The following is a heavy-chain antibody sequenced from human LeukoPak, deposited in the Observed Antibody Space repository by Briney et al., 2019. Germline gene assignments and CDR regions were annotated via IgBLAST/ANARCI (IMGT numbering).Heavy chain of an antibody. CDR1: GFTFSSYS. Sequence: GSLRLSCAASGFTFSSYSVSWVRQLPGKGLQWVANIKKDGSEEYCVASVKGRFTISRDNAKNSLYLQMNSLRAEDTAVYYCAAYYSSSWDYWGQGTLVTVSA. CDR2: IKKDGSEE. J-gene: IGHJ4*02. CDR3: AAYYSSSWDY. V-gene: IGHV3-7*01. D-gene: IGHD6-13*01.